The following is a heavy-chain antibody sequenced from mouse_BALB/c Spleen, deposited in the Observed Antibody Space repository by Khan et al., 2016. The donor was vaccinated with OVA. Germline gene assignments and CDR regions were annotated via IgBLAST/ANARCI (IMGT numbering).Heavy chain of an antibody. CDR2: INTYTGEP. V-gene: IGHV9-3-1*01. CDR3: ARPPYFSYVLVY. J-gene: IGHJ4*01. D-gene: IGHD2-10*01. CDR1: GYTFTNSG. Sequence: QIQLVQSGPELKKPGETVKISCKASGYTFTNSGMNWVKQAPGKGLKWMGWINTYTGEPTYADDFKGRFAFSLETSVSTAYLQINNLKNEDTATYFCARPPYFSYVLVYWGQGTSVTVSS.